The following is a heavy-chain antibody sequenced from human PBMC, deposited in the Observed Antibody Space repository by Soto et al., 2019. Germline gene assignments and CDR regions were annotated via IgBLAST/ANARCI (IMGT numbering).Heavy chain of an antibody. Sequence: QVQLVQSGAEVKKPGSSVKVSCKASGGTFNNYDISRVRQSPGQGLEWMGGIIPFFGTANSAQRFQGRVTISADESTNTTHMELSSLTSEDTAVYYCARLAIVLVSDRHDFGDYWGQGTLVTVSS. CDR1: GGTFNNYD. D-gene: IGHD2-2*03. J-gene: IGHJ4*02. CDR2: IIPFFGTA. V-gene: IGHV1-69*12. CDR3: ARLAIVLVSDRHDFGDY.